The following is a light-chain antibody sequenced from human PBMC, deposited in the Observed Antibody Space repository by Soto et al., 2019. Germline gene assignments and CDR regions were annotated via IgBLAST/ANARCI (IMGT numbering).Light chain of an antibody. CDR1: QSVSSN. CDR2: GAS. J-gene: IGKJ1*01. CDR3: QQYNNWPWT. Sequence: EILMTQSPATLSVSPGERPTLSCRASQSVSSNLAWYQQKHGQPPRLLIYGASTRATGIPARFSGSGSGTEFTLTISSLQSEDFEVYYCQQYNNWPWTFGQGTKVDIK. V-gene: IGKV3D-15*01.